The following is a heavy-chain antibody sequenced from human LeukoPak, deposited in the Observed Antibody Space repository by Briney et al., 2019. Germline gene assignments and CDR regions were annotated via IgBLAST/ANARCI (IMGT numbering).Heavy chain of an antibody. D-gene: IGHD3-22*01. CDR1: GFTFSSYW. V-gene: IGHV3-7*01. Sequence: PGGSLRLSCAASGFTFSSYWMSWVRQAPGKGLEWVANIKQDGSEKYYVDSVKGRFTISRDNAKNSLYLQMNSLRAEDTAVYYCARDPWVYDSSGYYYAPFDYWGQGTLVTVSS. CDR2: IKQDGSEK. J-gene: IGHJ4*02. CDR3: ARDPWVYDSSGYYYAPFDY.